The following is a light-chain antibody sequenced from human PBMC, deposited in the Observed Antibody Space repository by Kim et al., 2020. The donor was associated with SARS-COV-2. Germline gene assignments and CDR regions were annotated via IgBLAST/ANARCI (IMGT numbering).Light chain of an antibody. Sequence: APGETAKSTCGGNNIGSTTVHWYQQRPGQAPLLVIYYDRDRPSGIPERFSGSTSENTATLTISRVEAGDEADYSCQVWNSTTDNVIFGGGTQLTVL. CDR3: QVWNSTTDNVI. J-gene: IGLJ2*01. CDR2: YDR. CDR1: NIGSTT. V-gene: IGLV3-21*01.